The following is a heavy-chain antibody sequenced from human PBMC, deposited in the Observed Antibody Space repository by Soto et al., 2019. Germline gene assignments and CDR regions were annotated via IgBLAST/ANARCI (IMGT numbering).Heavy chain of an antibody. CDR2: INHTGGT. V-gene: IGHV4-34*02. J-gene: IGHJ5*02. CDR1: GGSVNGYY. CDR3: ATRITVFGLLIHPFDP. D-gene: IGHD3-3*01. Sequence: QVHLQQWGAGLLKPSETLSLTCAVYGGSVNGYYWNWIRQPPGKGLEWIGEINHTGGTHYNPSLKSRVTMSVDTSKHQFSLRLSSVTAADTAIYYCATRITVFGLLIHPFDPWGQGTQVTVSS.